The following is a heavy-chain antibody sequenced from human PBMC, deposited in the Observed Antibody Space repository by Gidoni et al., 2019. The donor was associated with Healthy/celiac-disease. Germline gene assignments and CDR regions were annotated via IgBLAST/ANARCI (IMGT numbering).Heavy chain of an antibody. CDR2: ISSSSSYI. CDR3: ARAQGEHHGLDY. V-gene: IGHV3-21*01. D-gene: IGHD1-26*01. J-gene: IGHJ4*02. Sequence: EVQLVESGGGLVKPGGSLRLSCAASGFTFSSYSMNWVRQAPGKGLEWVSSISSSSSYIYYADSVKGRFTISRDNAKNSLYLQMNSLRAEDTAVYYCARAQGEHHGLDYWGQGTLVTVSS. CDR1: GFTFSSYS.